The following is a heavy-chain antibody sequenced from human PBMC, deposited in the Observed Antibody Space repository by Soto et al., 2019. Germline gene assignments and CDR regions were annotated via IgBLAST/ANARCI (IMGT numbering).Heavy chain of an antibody. CDR3: ARETVVVPAAPFGYYYYGMGV. CDR1: GYSFTSYW. Sequence: GESLKISCKGSGYSFTSYWISWVRQMPGKGLEWMGRIDPSDSYTNYSPSFQGHVTISADKSISTAYLQWSSLKASDTAMYYCARETVVVPAAPFGYYYYGMGVWGQGTTVTVSS. V-gene: IGHV5-10-1*01. J-gene: IGHJ6*02. D-gene: IGHD2-2*01. CDR2: IDPSDSYT.